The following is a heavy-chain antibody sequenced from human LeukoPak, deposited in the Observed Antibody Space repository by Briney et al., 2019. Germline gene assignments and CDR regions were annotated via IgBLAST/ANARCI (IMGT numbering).Heavy chain of an antibody. V-gene: IGHV3-23*01. CDR3: ARRPGEYSSRRDGGYYMDV. CDR1: GFIFSSYG. CDR2: ISGSGGST. D-gene: IGHD6-13*01. Sequence: GGSLRLSCAASGFIFSSYGMSWVRQAPGKGLEWVSAISGSGGSTYYADSVKGRFTISRDNSKNTLYLQMNSLRAEDTAVYYCARRPGEYSSRRDGGYYMDVWGKGTTVTVSS. J-gene: IGHJ6*03.